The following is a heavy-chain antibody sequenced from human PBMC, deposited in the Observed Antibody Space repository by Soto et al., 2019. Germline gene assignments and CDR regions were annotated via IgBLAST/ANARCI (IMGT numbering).Heavy chain of an antibody. J-gene: IGHJ2*01. V-gene: IGHV3-30-3*01. Sequence: WGSLRVSCASSVLTFSCYAMHWVRQAPGKGLEWVAVISYDGSNKYYADSVKGRFTISRDNSKNTLYLQMNSLRAEDAAVYYCAGGYSYSYWYFDLWGRGTMVTVSS. D-gene: IGHD5-18*01. CDR1: VLTFSCYA. CDR3: AGGYSYSYWYFDL. CDR2: ISYDGSNK.